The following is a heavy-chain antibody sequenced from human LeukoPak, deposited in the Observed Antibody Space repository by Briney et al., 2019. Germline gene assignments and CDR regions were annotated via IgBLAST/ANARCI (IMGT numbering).Heavy chain of an antibody. V-gene: IGHV1-69*05. CDR3: ARGLMWAAAGFDY. Sequence: SVKVSCKASGGTFSSYAISWVRQAPGQGLEWMGGIIPIFGTANYAQKFQGRVTITTDESTSTAYMELSSLRSEDTAVYYCARGLMWAAAGFDYWGQGILVTVSS. J-gene: IGHJ4*02. CDR1: GGTFSSYA. D-gene: IGHD6-13*01. CDR2: IIPIFGTA.